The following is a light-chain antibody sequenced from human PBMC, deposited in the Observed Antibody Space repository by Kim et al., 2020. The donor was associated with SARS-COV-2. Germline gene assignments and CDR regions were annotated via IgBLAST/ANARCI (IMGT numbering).Light chain of an antibody. Sequence: RVISSCTGSSSNIGAGYDVHWYQHVPGTAPKLLIFGDSNRPSGVPGRFSDSKSGTSASLAITGLQTDDEADYYCQSYDNTLSGFVIFGGGTKVTVL. V-gene: IGLV1-40*01. CDR2: GDS. CDR3: QSYDNTLSGFVI. CDR1: SSNIGAGYD. J-gene: IGLJ2*01.